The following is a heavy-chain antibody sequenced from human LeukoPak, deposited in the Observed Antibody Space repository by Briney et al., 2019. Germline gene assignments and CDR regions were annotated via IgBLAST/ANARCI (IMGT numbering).Heavy chain of an antibody. D-gene: IGHD1/OR15-1a*01. V-gene: IGHV4-59*12. J-gene: IGHJ3*02. CDR2: IYYSGST. Sequence: PSATLSLTCTVSGGSITSYYWSWIRQPPGKGMEWIGYIYYSGSTNYNPSLKSRVTISVDTSKNQFSLKLNSVTAADTAVYYCAEGTTSDAFDIWGQGTMVTVSS. CDR3: AEGTTSDAFDI. CDR1: GGSITSYY.